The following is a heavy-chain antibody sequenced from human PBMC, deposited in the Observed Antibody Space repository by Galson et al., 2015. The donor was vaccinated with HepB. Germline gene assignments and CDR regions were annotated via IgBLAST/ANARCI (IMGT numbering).Heavy chain of an antibody. CDR2: IDPSDSYT. D-gene: IGHD3-3*01. V-gene: IGHV5-10-1*01. Sequence: SGAEVKKPGESLRISCKGSGYSFTSYWISWVRQMPGKGLEWMGRIDPSDSYTNYSPSFQGHVTISADKSISTAYLQWSSLKASDTAMYYCARLGAPHLLFGVASEGVDVWGQGTTVTVSS. CDR3: ARLGAPHLLFGVASEGVDV. CDR1: GYSFTSYW. J-gene: IGHJ6*02.